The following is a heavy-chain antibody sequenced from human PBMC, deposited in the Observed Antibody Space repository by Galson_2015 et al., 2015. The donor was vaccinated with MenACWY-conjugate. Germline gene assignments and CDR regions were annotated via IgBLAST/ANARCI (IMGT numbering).Heavy chain of an antibody. J-gene: IGHJ6*03. CDR2: VNSDGSGT. Sequence: SLRLSCAASGFTFSSYWLHWVRRAPGKGLVWVSRVNSDGSGTGYADSVKGRFTISRDNAKKMLFLQMNSLKVEDTAVYYCARSYVPGSDRKNYYMDVWGRGTTVTVSS. CDR3: ARSYVPGSDRKNYYMDV. D-gene: IGHD3-16*01. V-gene: IGHV3-74*01. CDR1: GFTFSSYW.